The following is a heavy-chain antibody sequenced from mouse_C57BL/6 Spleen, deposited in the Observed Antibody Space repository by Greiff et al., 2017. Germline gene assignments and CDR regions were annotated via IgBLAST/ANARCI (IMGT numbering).Heavy chain of an antibody. V-gene: IGHV5-6*01. CDR2: ISSGGSYT. Sequence: EVQLVESGGDLVKPGGSLKLSCAASGFTFSSYGMSWVRQTPDKRLEWVATISSGGSYTYYPDSVKGRFTISRDNAKNTLYLQMSRLKSEDTAMYYCARHGTTVVAGYYFDYWGQGTTLTVSS. CDR3: ARHGTTVVAGYYFDY. D-gene: IGHD1-1*01. CDR1: GFTFSSYG. J-gene: IGHJ2*01.